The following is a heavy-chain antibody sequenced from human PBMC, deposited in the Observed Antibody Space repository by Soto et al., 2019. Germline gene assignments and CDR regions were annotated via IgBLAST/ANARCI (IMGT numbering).Heavy chain of an antibody. CDR3: ARDRERDAWYEDY. CDR1: VFSFSSYA. Sequence: WWSLRLSCLASVFSFSSYAMNWGRQAPGKGLEWVSVISGRDGSTYYADSVKGRFTISRDNSKNTLYLQMNSLRAEDTAVYYCARDRERDAWYEDYWGQGTLVTVSS. V-gene: IGHV3-23*01. J-gene: IGHJ4*02. D-gene: IGHD6-13*01. CDR2: ISGRDGST.